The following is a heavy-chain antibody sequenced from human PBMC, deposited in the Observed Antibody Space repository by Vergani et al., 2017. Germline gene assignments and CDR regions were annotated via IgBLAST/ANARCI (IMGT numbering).Heavy chain of an antibody. V-gene: IGHV1-69*01. J-gene: IGHJ4*02. CDR3: ARREGNDYVWGSYRYFDY. CDR1: GGTFSSYA. D-gene: IGHD3-16*02. CDR2: LIPIFGTA. Sequence: QVQLVQSGAEVKKPGSSVKVSCKASGGTFSSYAISWVRQAPGQGLEWMGGLIPIFGTANYAQKFQGRVTITADESTSTAYMELSSLRSEDTAVYYCARREGNDYVWGSYRYFDYWGQGTLVTVSS.